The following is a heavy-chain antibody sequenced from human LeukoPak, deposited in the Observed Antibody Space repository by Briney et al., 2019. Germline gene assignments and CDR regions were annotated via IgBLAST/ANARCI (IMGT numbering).Heavy chain of an antibody. CDR2: IHYSGST. V-gene: IGHV4-39*01. CDR3: ARLPTGCPNWFDT. J-gene: IGHJ5*02. D-gene: IGHD1-14*01. CDR1: GGSISSISSNN. Sequence: ESSETLSLTCAVSGGSISSISSNNWAWIRQPPGKGLELIAAIHYSGSTYYNPSFMSRVTISVDTSKNQFSLKLRSLTATDTAVYYCARLPTGCPNWFDTWGQGILVTVSS.